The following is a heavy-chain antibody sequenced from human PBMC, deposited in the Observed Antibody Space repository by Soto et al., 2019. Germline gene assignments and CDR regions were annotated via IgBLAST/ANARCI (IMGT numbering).Heavy chain of an antibody. J-gene: IGHJ2*01. CDR1: GFNVMTLA. Sequence: GGSRRLAGAASGFNVMTLAMSWVRQAPGKGLEWVSGMSERSGPPLYADSVKGRFTISRDNSKSTLYLEMNNLRPEDTAVYYCAKDQDNTDYYWIFDLWGRGTPVTVSS. V-gene: IGHV3-23*01. CDR3: AKDQDNTDYYWIFDL. CDR2: MSERSGPP. D-gene: IGHD4-17*01.